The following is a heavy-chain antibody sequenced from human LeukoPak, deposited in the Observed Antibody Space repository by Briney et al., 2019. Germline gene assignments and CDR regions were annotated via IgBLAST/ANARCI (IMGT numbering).Heavy chain of an antibody. Sequence: ASVKVSCKVSGYTLTELSMHWVRQAPGKGLEWMGGFDPEDGETIYAQKFQGRVTMTEDTSTDTAYMELSSLRSEDTAVYYSATARGEGWNSIDYWGQATLVTVSS. V-gene: IGHV1-24*01. D-gene: IGHD1-7*01. CDR1: GYTLTELS. J-gene: IGHJ4*02. CDR2: FDPEDGET. CDR3: ATARGEGWNSIDY.